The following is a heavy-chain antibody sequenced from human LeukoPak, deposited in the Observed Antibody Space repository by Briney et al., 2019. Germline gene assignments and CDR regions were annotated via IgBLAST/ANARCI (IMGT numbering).Heavy chain of an antibody. Sequence: ASETLSLTCTVSGGSISSYYWSWIRQPPGKGLEWIGYIYYSGSTNYNPSLKSRVTISVDTSKNQVSLKLSSVTAADTAVYYCARGARFFGSWGQGTLVTVSS. CDR3: ARGARFFGS. CDR1: GGSISSYY. V-gene: IGHV4-59*01. J-gene: IGHJ4*02. CDR2: IYYSGST. D-gene: IGHD3-3*01.